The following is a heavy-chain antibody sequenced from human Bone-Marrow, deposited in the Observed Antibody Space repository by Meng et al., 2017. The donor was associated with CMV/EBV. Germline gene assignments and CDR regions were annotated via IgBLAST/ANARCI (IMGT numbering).Heavy chain of an antibody. CDR2: ISSSGSTI. Sequence: GESLKISCAASGFTFSSYEMNWVRQAPGKGLEWVSYISSSGSTIYYADSVKGRFTISRDNAKNSLYLQMNSLRAEDTAVYYCARGVFDLVGASFDYWGQGTLVTVSS. J-gene: IGHJ4*02. CDR3: ARGVFDLVGASFDY. V-gene: IGHV3-48*03. D-gene: IGHD1-26*01. CDR1: GFTFSSYE.